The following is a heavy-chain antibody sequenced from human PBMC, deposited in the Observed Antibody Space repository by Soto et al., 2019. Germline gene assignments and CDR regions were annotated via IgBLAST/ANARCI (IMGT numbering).Heavy chain of an antibody. CDR3: ATRTDYYYGSGSLGGMDV. V-gene: IGHV4-31*03. D-gene: IGHD3-10*01. CDR1: GGSISSGVYY. Sequence: QVQLQESGPGLVKPSQTLSLTCTVSGGSISSGVYYWSWIRQHPGKGLEWIGYIYYSGSTYYKPSLKSRVTVSVDTSKNQFSLKLSSVTAADTAVYYCATRTDYYYGSGSLGGMDVWGQGTTVTVSS. J-gene: IGHJ6*02. CDR2: IYYSGST.